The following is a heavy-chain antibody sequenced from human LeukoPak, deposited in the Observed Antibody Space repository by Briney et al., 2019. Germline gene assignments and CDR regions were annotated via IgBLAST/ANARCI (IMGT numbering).Heavy chain of an antibody. J-gene: IGHJ1*01. CDR2: ISAYNGST. D-gene: IGHD6-19*01. CDR1: GYTFTSYG. CDR3: ARDSVAGQRGYFQH. V-gene: IGHV1-18*01. Sequence: ASVKVSCKASGYTFTSYGISWVRQAPGQGLEWMGWISAYNGSTDYAQKFQGRVTMTTDTSTSTAYMELRSLRSDDTAVYYCARDSVAGQRGYFQHWGQGTLVTVSS.